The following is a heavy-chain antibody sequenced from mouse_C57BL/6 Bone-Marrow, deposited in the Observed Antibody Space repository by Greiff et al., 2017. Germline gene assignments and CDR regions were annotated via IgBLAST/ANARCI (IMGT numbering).Heavy chain of an antibody. CDR1: GYTFTDYN. CDR2: INPNNGGT. V-gene: IGHV1-22*01. Sequence: SGPELVKPGASVKMSCKASGYTFTDYNMHWVKQSHGKSLEWIGYINPNNGGTSYNQKFKGKATLTVNKSSSTAYMELRSLTSEDSAVYYCARYGYGSSNWYFDVWGTGTTVTVSS. J-gene: IGHJ1*03. D-gene: IGHD1-1*01. CDR3: ARYGYGSSNWYFDV.